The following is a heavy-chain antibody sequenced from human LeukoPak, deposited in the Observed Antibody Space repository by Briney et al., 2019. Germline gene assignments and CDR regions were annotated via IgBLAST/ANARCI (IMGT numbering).Heavy chain of an antibody. CDR3: AKDDCSSSGCYVDY. J-gene: IGHJ4*02. CDR2: ISGSGGST. V-gene: IGHV3-23*01. CDR1: RFTFSNYA. D-gene: IGHD2-2*01. Sequence: GGSLRLSCAASRFTFSNYAMSWVRQAPGKGLEWVSGISGSGGSTYYADSVKGRFTISRDNSKNTLYLQMNNLRAEDTAVYYCAKDDCSSSGCYVDYWGQGTPVTVSS.